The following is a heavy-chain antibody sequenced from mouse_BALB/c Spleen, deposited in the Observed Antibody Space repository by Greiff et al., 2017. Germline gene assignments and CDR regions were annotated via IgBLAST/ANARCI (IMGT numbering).Heavy chain of an antibody. CDR2: IRNKANGYTT. Sequence: EVNVVESGGGLVQPGGSLRLSCATSGFTFTDYYMSWVRQPPGKALEWLGFIRNKANGYTTEYSASVKGRFTISRDNSQSILYRQMNTLRAEDSATYYCARDTGRDAMDYWGQGTSVTVSS. J-gene: IGHJ4*01. CDR1: GFTFTDYY. V-gene: IGHV7-3*02. CDR3: ARDTGRDAMDY. D-gene: IGHD4-1*01.